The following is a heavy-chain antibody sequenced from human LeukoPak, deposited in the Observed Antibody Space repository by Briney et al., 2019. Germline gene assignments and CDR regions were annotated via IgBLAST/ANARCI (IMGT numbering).Heavy chain of an antibody. CDR3: AKGMARFGYGALLDY. CDR2: ISYDGPNK. Sequence: PGGSLRLSCAASGFTFNNYGMHWVRQAPGKGLEWVAVISYDGPNKYYADSVKGRFTISRDNSKNTQYLQMNSLRTEDTAVYYCAKGMARFGYGALLDYGGQGTLVTVSS. CDR1: GFTFNNYG. J-gene: IGHJ4*02. V-gene: IGHV3-30*18. D-gene: IGHD4/OR15-4a*01.